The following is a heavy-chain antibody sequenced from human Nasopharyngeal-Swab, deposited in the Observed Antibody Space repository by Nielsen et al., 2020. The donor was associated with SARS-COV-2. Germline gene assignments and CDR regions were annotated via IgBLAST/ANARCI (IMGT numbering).Heavy chain of an antibody. V-gene: IGHV1-8*02. CDR1: GYTFTSYY. CDR2: MNPNSGNT. CDR3: ARGREAVTTYYYYYGMDV. D-gene: IGHD4-17*01. Sequence: ASVKVSCKASGYTFTSYYMHWVRQATGQGLEWMGWMNPNSGNTGYAQKFQGRVTMTRNTSISTAYMELSSLRSEDTAVYYCARGREAVTTYYYYYGMDVWGQGTTVTVSS. J-gene: IGHJ6*02.